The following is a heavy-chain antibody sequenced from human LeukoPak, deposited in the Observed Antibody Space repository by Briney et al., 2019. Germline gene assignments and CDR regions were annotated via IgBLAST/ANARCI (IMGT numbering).Heavy chain of an antibody. D-gene: IGHD3-22*01. CDR3: AIYYYDRALEY. Sequence: GGSLRLSCTTSGFTFSNYAMSWVRQAPGKGLEWVSAISGSGGSTYYADSVKGRFTISRDNSKNTLYLQMNSLRAEDTAVYYCAIYYYDRALEYWGQGTLVTVSS. CDR1: GFTFSNYA. V-gene: IGHV3-23*01. CDR2: ISGSGGST. J-gene: IGHJ4*02.